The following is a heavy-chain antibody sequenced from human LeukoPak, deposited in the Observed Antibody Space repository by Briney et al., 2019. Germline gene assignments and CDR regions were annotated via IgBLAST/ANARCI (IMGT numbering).Heavy chain of an antibody. CDR1: GFTFSSYA. V-gene: IGHV4-39*01. CDR3: ARRQGPNFWSGYHNWFDP. CDR2: IYYSGST. Sequence: GSLRLSCAASGFTFSSYAMSWIRQPPGKGLEWIGSIYYSGSTYYNPSLKSRVTISVDTSKNQFSLKLSSVTAADTAVYYCARRQGPNFWSGYHNWFDPWGQGTLVTVSS. J-gene: IGHJ5*02. D-gene: IGHD3-3*01.